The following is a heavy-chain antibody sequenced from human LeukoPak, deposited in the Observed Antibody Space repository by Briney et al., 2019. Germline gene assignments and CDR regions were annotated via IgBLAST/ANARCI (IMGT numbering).Heavy chain of an antibody. V-gene: IGHV4-59*01. D-gene: IGHD2-2*01. CDR1: GGSISSYY. CDR2: IYYSGTT. Sequence: SETLSLTCTVSGGSISSYYWSWIRQPPGKGLEWIGYIYYSGTTNYNPSLRSRVTISVDTSKNQFSLKLRSVTAAGTAVYYCARFHYCVSTSCYYYYGMDVWGQGTTVTVSS. J-gene: IGHJ6*02. CDR3: ARFHYCVSTSCYYYYGMDV.